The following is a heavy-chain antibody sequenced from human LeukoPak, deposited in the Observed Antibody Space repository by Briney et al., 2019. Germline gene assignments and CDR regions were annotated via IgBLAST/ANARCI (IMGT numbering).Heavy chain of an antibody. CDR1: GFTFDDYT. V-gene: IGHV3-43*01. J-gene: IGHJ3*02. D-gene: IGHD3-10*01. CDR3: AKDTYLWFGEGNDAFDI. Sequence: GGSLRLSCAASGFTFDDYTMHWVRQAPGKGLEWVSLISWDGGGTYYADSVKGRFTISRDNSKNSLYLQMNSLRTEDTALYYCAKDTYLWFGEGNDAFDIWGQGTMVTVSS. CDR2: ISWDGGGT.